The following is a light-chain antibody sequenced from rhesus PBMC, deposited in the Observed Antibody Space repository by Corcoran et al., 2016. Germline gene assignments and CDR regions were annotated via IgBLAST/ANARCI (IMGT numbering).Light chain of an antibody. CDR2: EVS. Sequence: DIVMTQTPLSLPVTPGEPASISCRSSQNLLDSEDGNTYLEWDLQKPGQSPQPLIYEVSNRAFGVPDRFSGSGSETDFTLKISRVEAEDVGVYSCMQGIEYPWTFGQGTKVEIK. CDR3: MQGIEYPWT. CDR1: QNLLDSEDGNTY. V-gene: IGKV2S20*01. J-gene: IGKJ1*01.